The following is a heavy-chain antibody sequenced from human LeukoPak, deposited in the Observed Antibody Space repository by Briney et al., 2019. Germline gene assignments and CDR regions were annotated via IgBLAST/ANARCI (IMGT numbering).Heavy chain of an antibody. D-gene: IGHD2/OR15-2a*01. CDR3: ARGVTPTTYNWFDP. CDR1: GGSFNGYY. V-gene: IGHV4-34*01. J-gene: IGHJ5*02. Sequence: PSETLSLTCAVYGGSFNGYYWSWIRQPPGKGLEWIGEINHSGSTNYNPSLKSRVTISVDTSKNQFSLKLSSVTAADTAVYYCARGVTPTTYNWFDPWGQGTLVTVSS. CDR2: INHSGST.